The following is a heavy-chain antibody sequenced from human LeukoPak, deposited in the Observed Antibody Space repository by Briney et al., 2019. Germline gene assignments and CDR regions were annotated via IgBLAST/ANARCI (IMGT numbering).Heavy chain of an antibody. D-gene: IGHD1-7*01. CDR2: IIPIFGTA. J-gene: IGHJ5*02. Sequence: SVKVSCKASGGTFSSYAISWVRQAPGQGLEWMGRIIPIFGTANYAQKFQGRVTITTDESTSTAYMELSSLRSEDTAVYYCARQIYDWNYLEDAILYPRHTNWFDPWGQGTLVTVSS. CDR1: GGTFSSYA. CDR3: ARQIYDWNYLEDAILYPRHTNWFDP. V-gene: IGHV1-69*05.